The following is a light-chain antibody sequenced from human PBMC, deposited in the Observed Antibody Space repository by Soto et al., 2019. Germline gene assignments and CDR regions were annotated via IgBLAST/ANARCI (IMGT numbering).Light chain of an antibody. CDR1: QSISSY. CDR3: QQTYSIPVT. J-gene: IGKJ2*01. Sequence: DIQMTQSPSSLSASVGDRVTITCRASQSISSYLNWYQQKPGKAPKLLIYAGSSLQSGVPSKFSGTEAGADFTLTISSLQPEDFATYYCQQTYSIPVTFGQGTKRE. CDR2: AGS. V-gene: IGKV1-39*01.